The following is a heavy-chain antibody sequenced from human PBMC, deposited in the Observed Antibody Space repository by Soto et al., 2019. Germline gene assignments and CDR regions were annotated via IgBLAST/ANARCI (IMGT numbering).Heavy chain of an antibody. CDR3: AKDLLPNTVTTCGS. V-gene: IGHV3-30*18. J-gene: IGHJ5*02. D-gene: IGHD4-17*01. Sequence: QVQLVESGGGAVQPGRSLRLSCAASGFTFDSHGMHWVRQAPGKGLEWVAVISSDGNNKYYPDSVKGRFTISRDNFNNILYLQMSSLRAEDTAEYYCAKDLLPNTVTTCGSWGQGTLVTVSS. CDR1: GFTFDSHG. CDR2: ISSDGNNK.